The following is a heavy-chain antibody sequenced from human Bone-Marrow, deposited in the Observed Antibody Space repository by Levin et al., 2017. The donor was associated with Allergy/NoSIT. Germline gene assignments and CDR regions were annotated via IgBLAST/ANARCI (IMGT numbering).Heavy chain of an antibody. CDR1: GFTFSSYG. CDR3: ARGYTMVRGSFGNDAFDI. J-gene: IGHJ3*02. V-gene: IGHV3-33*01. CDR2: IWYDGSNK. Sequence: GESLKISCAASGFTFSSYGMHWVRQAPGKGLEWVAVIWYDGSNKYYADSVKGRFTISRDNSKNTLYLQMNSLRAEDTAVYYCARGYTMVRGSFGNDAFDIWGQGTMVTVSS. D-gene: IGHD3-10*01.